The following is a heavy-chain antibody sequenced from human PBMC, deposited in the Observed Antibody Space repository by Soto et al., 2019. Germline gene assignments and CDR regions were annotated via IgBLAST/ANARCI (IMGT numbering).Heavy chain of an antibody. V-gene: IGHV3-48*02. CDR3: ARGHCSGSTCFIGGRYFDY. CDR1: GFTFSSYS. J-gene: IGHJ4*02. D-gene: IGHD2-15*01. CDR2: ISSSSYTI. Sequence: EVQLVESGGDLVQPGGSLRLSCAASGFTFSSYSMNWVRQAPGKGLDWVSYISSSSYTIYYADSVKGRFTISRDNAKNSLYLQMNSLRDEDTAVYYCARGHCSGSTCFIGGRYFDYCGQGTLVTVSS.